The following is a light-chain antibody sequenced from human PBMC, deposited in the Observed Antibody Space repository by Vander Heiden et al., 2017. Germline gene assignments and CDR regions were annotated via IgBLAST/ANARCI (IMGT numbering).Light chain of an antibody. CDR3: CSYAGSVV. Sequence: SALPQPASVSGSPGHSITLSCTGTSSDVGRYNLVSWYQQHPGKAPKLMIYEVSKRPSGVSNRFSGSKSGNTASLTISGLQAEDEADYYCCSYAGSVVFGGGTKLTVL. CDR2: EVS. V-gene: IGLV2-23*02. CDR1: SSDVGRYNL. J-gene: IGLJ2*01.